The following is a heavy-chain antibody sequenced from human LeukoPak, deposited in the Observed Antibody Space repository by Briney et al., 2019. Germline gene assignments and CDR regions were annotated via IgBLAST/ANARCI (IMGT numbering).Heavy chain of an antibody. Sequence: SETLSLTCTVSGGSISGYYWSWIRQPPGKGLEWIGHIYYSGSTNYNPSLKSRVTISVDTSRNQFSLKLSSVTAADTAVYYCARRDIAARLNWFDPWGQGTLVTVSS. J-gene: IGHJ5*02. CDR1: GGSISGYY. CDR2: IYYSGST. CDR3: ARRDIAARLNWFDP. D-gene: IGHD6-6*01. V-gene: IGHV4-59*08.